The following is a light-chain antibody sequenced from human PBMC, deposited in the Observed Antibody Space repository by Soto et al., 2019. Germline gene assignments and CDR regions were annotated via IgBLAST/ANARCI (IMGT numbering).Light chain of an antibody. V-gene: IGKV1-5*01. CDR2: DAS. CDR1: QSISSW. Sequence: DIQMTQSPSTLSASVGDRVTITCRASQSISSWLAWYQQKPGKAPKLLIYDASSLESGVPSRFSGSGSGTGFTLTISSLQPDDSATYYCQQYNSYSWTFGQGTKVEIK. J-gene: IGKJ1*01. CDR3: QQYNSYSWT.